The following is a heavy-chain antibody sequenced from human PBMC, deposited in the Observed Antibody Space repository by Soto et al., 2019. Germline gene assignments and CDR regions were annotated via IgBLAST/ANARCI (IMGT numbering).Heavy chain of an antibody. J-gene: IGHJ6*02. V-gene: IGHV5-51*01. CDR1: DTTHW. CDR3: ARLVNYYFGMDV. CDR2: IYPGDSDT. Sequence: GESLNISCKASDTTHWIGWVRQKPGKGLEWMVIIYPGDSDTKYSPSFQGQVTISVDKSISTAYLHWSSLKASDTATYYCARLVNYYFGMDVWGQGTTVTVSS.